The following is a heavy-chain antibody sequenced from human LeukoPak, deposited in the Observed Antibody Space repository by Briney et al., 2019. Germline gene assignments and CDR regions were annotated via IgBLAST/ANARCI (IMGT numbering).Heavy chain of an antibody. CDR1: GYTFVAYF. D-gene: IGHD3-10*01. CDR3: ARGYDGSGRSPYYYYYYGMDV. CDR2: IIPILGIA. Sequence: SVKVSCKASGYTFVAYFMHWVRQAPGQGLEWMGRIIPILGIANYAQKFQGRVTITADKSTSTAYMELSSLRSEDTAVYYCARGYDGSGRSPYYYYYYGMDVWGQGTTVTVSS. J-gene: IGHJ6*02. V-gene: IGHV1-69*04.